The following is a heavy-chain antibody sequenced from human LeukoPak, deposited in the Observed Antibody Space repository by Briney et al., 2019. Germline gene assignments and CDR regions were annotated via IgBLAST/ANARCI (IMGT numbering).Heavy chain of an antibody. CDR1: GGSFSGYY. V-gene: IGHV4-34*01. CDR2: INYTGDT. Sequence: SETLSLTCAVYGGSFSGYYWSWIRLPPGKGLEWIGEINYTGDTSYNPSLKRRLSISKDTSKNQFSLKLSSVTAADTAVYYCAGVNVSSSWWVDYFDYWGQGTLVTVSS. J-gene: IGHJ4*02. CDR3: AGVNVSSSWWVDYFDY. D-gene: IGHD6-13*01.